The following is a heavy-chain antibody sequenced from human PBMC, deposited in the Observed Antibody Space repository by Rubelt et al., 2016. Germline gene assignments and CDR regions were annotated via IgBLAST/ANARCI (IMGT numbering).Heavy chain of an antibody. CDR1: GFTFSSYS. D-gene: IGHD1-26*01. Sequence: VQLVESGGGVVQPGRSLRLSCAASGFTFSSYSMHWVRQAPGKGLEYLSGITPTGGSTHYADSMKGRFTISRDNSKNTLYLQMSRLRAEDTAVYFCFKGPSRGSYYEGDYWGQGTLVTVSS. V-gene: IGHV3-64D*09. CDR2: ITPTGGST. J-gene: IGHJ4*02. CDR3: FKGPSRGSYYEGDY.